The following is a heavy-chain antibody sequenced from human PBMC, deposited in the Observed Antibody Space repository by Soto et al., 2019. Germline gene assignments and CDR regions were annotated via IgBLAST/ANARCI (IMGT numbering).Heavy chain of an antibody. J-gene: IGHJ2*01. D-gene: IGHD4-17*01. CDR1: GGSISGGVYY. CDR3: AREIIPLTTDWYFDL. CDR2: IFDSGST. V-gene: IGHV4-30-4*01. Sequence: QVQLQESGPGLVKPAQTLSLTCTVSGGSISGGVYYWSWIRQPPGKGLEWIGYIFDSGSTYYNPYLKSRVTISVDTSKIQFSLRLSSVTAADTAVYYCAREIIPLTTDWYFDLWGRGTLVTVSS.